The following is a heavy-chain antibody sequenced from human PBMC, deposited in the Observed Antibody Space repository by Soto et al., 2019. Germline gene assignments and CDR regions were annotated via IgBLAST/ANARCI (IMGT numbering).Heavy chain of an antibody. J-gene: IGHJ4*02. D-gene: IGHD1-7*01. CDR2: ISPKSGGT. Sequence: QVQLVQSGAEVKESGASVKVSCKAAGYPFTGYYIHWVRQAPGQGLEWVGEISPKSGGTRYAQKFQGRVTMTKDTSNTTVYMELSNLRPEDTAVYYCGRGRSGELVVFYWGQGTLVTVHS. CDR1: GYPFTGYY. CDR3: GRGRSGELVVFY. V-gene: IGHV1-2*02.